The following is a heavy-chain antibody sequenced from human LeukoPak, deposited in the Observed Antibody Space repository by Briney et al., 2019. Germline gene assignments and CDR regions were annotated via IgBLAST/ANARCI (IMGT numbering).Heavy chain of an antibody. CDR2: IYRSGTT. V-gene: IGHV4-4*02. D-gene: IGHD6-19*01. CDR1: GGSISSTNW. J-gene: IGHJ4*02. CDR3: ARRSPYSTGWSSYFDY. Sequence: SGTLSLTCAVSGGSISSTNWWSWVRQPPGKGLEWVGEIYRSGTTNYKPSLKSRVTISLDKSRNHFSLKLTSVTAADSAVYYCARRSPYSTGWSSYFDYWGQGALVTVSS.